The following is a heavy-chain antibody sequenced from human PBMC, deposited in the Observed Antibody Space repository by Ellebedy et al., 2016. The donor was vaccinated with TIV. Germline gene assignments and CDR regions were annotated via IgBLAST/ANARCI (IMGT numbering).Heavy chain of an antibody. CDR2: IYYSGST. CDR1: GGSISSSNW. CDR3: ARGHFDWFVFDY. D-gene: IGHD3-9*01. V-gene: IGHV4-4*02. J-gene: IGHJ4*02. Sequence: SETLSLXXAVSGGSISSSNWWSWVRQPPGKGLEWIGSIYYSGSTNYNPSLKSRVTISVDTSKNQFFLKLSSVTAADTAVYYCARGHFDWFVFDYWGQGTLVTVSS.